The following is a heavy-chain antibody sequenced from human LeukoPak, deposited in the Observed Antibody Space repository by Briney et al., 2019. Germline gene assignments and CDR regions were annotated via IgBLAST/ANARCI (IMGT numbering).Heavy chain of an antibody. J-gene: IGHJ6*02. Sequence: GASVKVSCKVSGYTLTDLSMHWVRQAPGKGLERLGGFDPEDGETIYAQKFQGRVTLAEDTSTDTAYMELSSLRSEDTAAYYCATDIPRRVRGVVYSSFGMDVWGQGTTVTVSS. D-gene: IGHD3-10*01. CDR2: FDPEDGET. V-gene: IGHV1-24*01. CDR3: ATDIPRRVRGVVYSSFGMDV. CDR1: GYTLTDLS.